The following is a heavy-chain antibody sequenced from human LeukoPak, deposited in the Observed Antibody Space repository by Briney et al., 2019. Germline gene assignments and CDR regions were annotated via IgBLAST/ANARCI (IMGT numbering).Heavy chain of an antibody. V-gene: IGHV3-23*01. CDR3: AKDGSRYSSGWYFDY. CDR1: EFIFSSHS. CDR2: ISGSGGST. D-gene: IGHD6-19*01. J-gene: IGHJ4*02. Sequence: GGSLRLSCAGPEFIFSSHSMNWVHQAPGKGLEWVSSISGSGGSTYYADSVKGRFTISRDNSKNTLYLQMNSLRAEDTAVYYCAKDGSRYSSGWYFDYWGQGTLVTVSS.